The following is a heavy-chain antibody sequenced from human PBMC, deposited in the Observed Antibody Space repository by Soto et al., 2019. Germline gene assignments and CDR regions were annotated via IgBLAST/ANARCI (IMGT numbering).Heavy chain of an antibody. D-gene: IGHD6-19*01. Sequence: QVQLVQSGAEEKKPGASVKVSCKASGYTFTSYAMHWVRQAPGQRLEWMGWINAGNGNTKYSQKFQGRVTITSDTSASTANMERSSLRSEDTAVYYCAREKRGYSSGWYYFDYWGQGTLVPVSS. CDR1: GYTFTSYA. V-gene: IGHV1-3*05. J-gene: IGHJ4*02. CDR2: INAGNGNT. CDR3: AREKRGYSSGWYYFDY.